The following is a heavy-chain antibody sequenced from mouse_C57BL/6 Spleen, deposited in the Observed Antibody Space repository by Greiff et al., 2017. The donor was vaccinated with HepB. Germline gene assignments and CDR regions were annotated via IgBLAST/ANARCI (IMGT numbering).Heavy chain of an antibody. V-gene: IGHV1-52*01. CDR1: GYTFTSYW. J-gene: IGHJ2*01. CDR2: IDPSDSET. CDR3: ARLGRNGYFDY. Sequence: VQLQQPGAELVRPGSSVKLSCKASGYTFTSYWMHWVKQRPIQGLEWIGNIDPSDSETHYNQKFKDKATLTVDKSSSTAYMQLSSLTSEDSAVYYCARLGRNGYFDYWGQGTTRTVSS.